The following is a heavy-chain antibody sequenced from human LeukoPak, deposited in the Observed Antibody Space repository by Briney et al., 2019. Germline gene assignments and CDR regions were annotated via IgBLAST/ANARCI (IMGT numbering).Heavy chain of an antibody. CDR3: AKVIGVAEQGGYMDV. CDR2: ISWNSGSI. J-gene: IGHJ6*03. V-gene: IGHV3-9*01. CDR1: GFTFDDYA. D-gene: IGHD2-15*01. Sequence: GGSLRLSCAASGFTFDDYAMHWVRQAPGKGLEWVSGISWNSGSIGYADSVKGRFTVSRDNAKNSLYLQMNSLRAEDTALYYCAKVIGVAEQGGYMDVWGKGTTVTISS.